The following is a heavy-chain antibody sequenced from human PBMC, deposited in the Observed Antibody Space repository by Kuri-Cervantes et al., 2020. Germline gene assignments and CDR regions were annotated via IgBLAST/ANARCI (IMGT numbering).Heavy chain of an antibody. Sequence: SETLSLTCTVSGGSISSSNYYWGWIRQPPGKGLEWIGSINYSGSTYYNPSLKSRVTISLDTSKNQFSLKLTSVTAADTAVYYCAREPPYGDYRGSYYFDSWGQGTLVTVSS. CDR1: GGSISSSNYY. D-gene: IGHD4-17*01. J-gene: IGHJ4*02. V-gene: IGHV4-39*07. CDR2: INYSGST. CDR3: AREPPYGDYRGSYYFDS.